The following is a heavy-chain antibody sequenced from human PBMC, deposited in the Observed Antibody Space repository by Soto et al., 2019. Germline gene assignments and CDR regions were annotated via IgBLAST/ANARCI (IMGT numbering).Heavy chain of an antibody. CDR3: ARTLGYCSSTSCHDAFDI. J-gene: IGHJ3*02. CDR1: GGSISSSSYY. D-gene: IGHD2-2*01. CDR2: IYYSGST. V-gene: IGHV4-39*01. Sequence: QLQLQESGPGLVKPSETLSLTCTVSGGSISSSSYYWGWIRQPPGKGLEWIGSIYYSGSTYYNPSRKSRVTITVDTSKNQFYLKLSSVTAADTAVYYCARTLGYCSSTSCHDAFDIWGQGTMVTVSS.